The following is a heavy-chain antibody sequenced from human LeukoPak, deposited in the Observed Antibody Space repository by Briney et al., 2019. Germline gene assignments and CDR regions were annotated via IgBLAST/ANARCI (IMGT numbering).Heavy chain of an antibody. CDR1: GGSISSSSSY. D-gene: IGHD3-22*01. CDR2: IYYSGST. V-gene: IGHV4-39*01. Sequence: SETLSLTCTVSGGSISSSSSYWGWIRQPPGKGLEWIGSIYYSGSTYYNPSLKSRVTISVDTSKNQFSLKLSSVTAADTAVYYCARRLPTYYYDSSGYVYWGQGTLVTVSS. CDR3: ARRLPTYYYDSSGYVY. J-gene: IGHJ4*02.